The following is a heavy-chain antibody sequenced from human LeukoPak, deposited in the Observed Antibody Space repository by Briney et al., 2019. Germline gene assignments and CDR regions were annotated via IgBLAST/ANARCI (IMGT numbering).Heavy chain of an antibody. J-gene: IGHJ4*02. CDR1: GFAFGSEA. Sequence: GGSLRLSCAVSGFAFGSEAMNWVRQSPARGLEWVASISPGGGTTYYADYVGGRFTISRDNSNNTVYVQMNSLRVEDTAVYYCAKSRSGSANWALQIFDNWGQGTLVTVSS. D-gene: IGHD1-1*01. CDR3: AKSRSGSANWALQIFDN. CDR2: ISPGGGTT. V-gene: IGHV3-23*01.